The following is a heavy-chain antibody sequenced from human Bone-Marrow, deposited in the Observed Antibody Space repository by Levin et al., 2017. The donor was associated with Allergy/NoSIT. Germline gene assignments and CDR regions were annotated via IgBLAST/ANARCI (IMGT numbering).Heavy chain of an antibody. CDR2: ISSSGAHI. V-gene: IGHV3-21*01. CDR3: ARGPWGTTVTGSDYYYGMDV. Sequence: GESLKISCAASGFNFNTYSMTWVRQAPGKGLEWVSFISSSGAHISYADSVKGRFTISRDTAKTSLSLQMNSLRAEDTAQYYWARGPWGTTVTGSDYYYGMDVWGQGTTVTVSS. CDR1: GFNFNTYS. D-gene: IGHD4-17*01. J-gene: IGHJ6*02.